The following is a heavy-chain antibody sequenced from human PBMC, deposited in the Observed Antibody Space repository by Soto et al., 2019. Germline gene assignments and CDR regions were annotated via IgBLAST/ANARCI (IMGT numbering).Heavy chain of an antibody. V-gene: IGHV1-69*01. J-gene: IGHJ6*04. CDR1: GGTFSRYA. Sequence: QVQLVQSGAEVKNPGSSVKVSCKASGGTFSRYAITWVRQAPGQGLEWMGGIIPIFGTANYAQKFKGRGTITADESTSTAYRELSSMRSEDTAVYYCARGGSSGWYRYGMEVWGKGTTVTVSS. D-gene: IGHD6-19*01. CDR2: IIPIFGTA. CDR3: ARGGSSGWYRYGMEV.